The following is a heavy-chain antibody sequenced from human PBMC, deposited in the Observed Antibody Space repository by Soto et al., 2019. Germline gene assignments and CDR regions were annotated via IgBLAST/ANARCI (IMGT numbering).Heavy chain of an antibody. D-gene: IGHD2-21*02. J-gene: IGHJ6*02. V-gene: IGHV1-3*01. Sequence: GASVKVSCKASGYTFANYAMHWVRQAPGQRLEWMGWISAGYGNTKYSQNFQGRVTITRDTSASTAYMELSSLRSEDTAVYYCARGGRYCGGDCYSYYYYYGMDVWGQGTTVTVSS. CDR3: ARGGRYCGGDCYSYYYYYGMDV. CDR1: GYTFANYA. CDR2: ISAGYGNT.